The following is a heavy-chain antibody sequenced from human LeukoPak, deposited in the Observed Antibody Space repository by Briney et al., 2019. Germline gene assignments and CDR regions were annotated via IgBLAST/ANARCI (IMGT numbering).Heavy chain of an antibody. CDR3: AAGDAMDY. CDR1: GFTFSGYW. V-gene: IGHV3-7*01. J-gene: IGHJ4*02. Sequence: GGSLRLSCAVSGFTFSGYWMYWVRQAPGKGLEWVANIKQDGSEIYYVDSVKGRFTISRDNTKNSLYLQMNSLRAEDAALYYCAAGDAMDYWGQGTLVSVSS. CDR2: IKQDGSEI.